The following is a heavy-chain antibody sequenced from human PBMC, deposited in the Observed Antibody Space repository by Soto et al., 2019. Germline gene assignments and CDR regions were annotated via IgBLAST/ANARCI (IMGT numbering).Heavy chain of an antibody. CDR1: GGSFSGYY. CDR3: AKNWNWGSLVH. Sequence: SETLSLTCAVYGGSFSGYYWTWIRQPPGTGLEWIGEINHSGSTNYNPSLKSRVTISVDTPKNQFSLKLTSVTAADTAVYYCAKNWNWGSLVHWGQGTLVTVSS. J-gene: IGHJ4*02. CDR2: INHSGST. V-gene: IGHV4-34*01. D-gene: IGHD7-27*01.